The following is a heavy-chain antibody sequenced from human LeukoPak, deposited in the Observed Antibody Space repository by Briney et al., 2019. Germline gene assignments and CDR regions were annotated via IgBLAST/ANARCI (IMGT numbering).Heavy chain of an antibody. CDR3: TKDPYSNYGYFDY. CDR1: GFTFSSYA. D-gene: IGHD4-11*01. J-gene: IGHJ4*02. Sequence: GGSLRLSCAASGFTFSSYAMSWVRQAPGKGLEWVSAISGSGGSTYYADSVKGRFTISRDNSKNTLYLQMNSLRAEDTAVYYCTKDPYSNYGYFDYWGQGTLVTVSS. V-gene: IGHV3-23*01. CDR2: ISGSGGST.